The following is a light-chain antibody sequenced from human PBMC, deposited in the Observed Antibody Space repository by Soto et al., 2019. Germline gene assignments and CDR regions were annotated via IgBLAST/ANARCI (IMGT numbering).Light chain of an antibody. CDR2: DAS. V-gene: IGKV1-13*02. Sequence: AIQLTQSPSSLSASVGDRVTITCRASQGISSALAWYQQRAGKAPKLLIFDASTLESGVPSRFGGSGSGTDFTLYISSLQPEDFATYYCQQFNSYSYTFGQGTNLDIK. CDR3: QQFNSYSYT. CDR1: QGISSA. J-gene: IGKJ2*01.